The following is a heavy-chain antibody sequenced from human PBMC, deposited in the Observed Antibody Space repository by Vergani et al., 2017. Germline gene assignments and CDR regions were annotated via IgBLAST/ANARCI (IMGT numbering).Heavy chain of an antibody. CDR3: AKANPRNSGYDYLYYYHAMDV. CDR2: IKNTGDST. D-gene: IGHD5-12*01. CDR1: GFTFSSHA. J-gene: IGHJ6*02. V-gene: IGHV3-23*01. Sequence: EVQLLQSEGAVVQPGGSLRLSCVASGFTFSSHAMSWVRQGHGQGLEWVSSIKNTGDSTHYADSVKGRFTISRDNYKNTLYLQMNSLSAGDTAVYYCAKANPRNSGYDYLYYYHAMDVWGQGTTVTVSS.